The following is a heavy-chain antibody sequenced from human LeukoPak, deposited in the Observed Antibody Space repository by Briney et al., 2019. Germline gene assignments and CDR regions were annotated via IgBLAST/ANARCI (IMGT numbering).Heavy chain of an antibody. CDR1: GYSFTSYW. V-gene: IGHV5-51*01. Sequence: GESLKISCKGSGYSFTSYWIGRVRQMPGKGLEWMGIIYPGDSDTRYSPSFQGQVTISADKSISTAYLQWSSLKASDTAMYYCARRTTMAYWYFDLWGRGTLVTVSS. J-gene: IGHJ2*01. CDR3: ARRTTMAYWYFDL. CDR2: IYPGDSDT. D-gene: IGHD4-11*01.